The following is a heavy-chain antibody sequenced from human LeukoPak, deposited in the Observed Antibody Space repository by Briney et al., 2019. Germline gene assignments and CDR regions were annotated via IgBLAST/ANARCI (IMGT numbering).Heavy chain of an antibody. V-gene: IGHV3-48*02. CDR2: ISSTSTTI. Sequence: GGSLRLSCAASEFTFSSYSMNWVRQAPGKGLAWVSYISSTSTTIYYADSVRGRFTISRDNAKNSLYLQMNSLRDEDTAVYYCARGGYEFDYWGQGTLVTVSS. CDR1: EFTFSSYS. D-gene: IGHD5-12*01. CDR3: ARGGYEFDY. J-gene: IGHJ4*02.